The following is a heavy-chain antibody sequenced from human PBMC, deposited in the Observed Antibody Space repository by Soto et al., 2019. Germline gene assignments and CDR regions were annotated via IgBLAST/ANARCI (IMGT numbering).Heavy chain of an antibody. J-gene: IGHJ4*02. Sequence: GGSLRLSCTASGFTFSSYAMHWVRQAPGKGLEWVAVISYDGSNKYYADSVKGRFTISRDNSKNTLYLQMNSLRAEDTAVYYCARDRVVVVAATLDYWGQGTLVTVSS. CDR2: ISYDGSNK. CDR1: GFTFSSYA. CDR3: ARDRVVVVAATLDY. V-gene: IGHV3-30-3*01. D-gene: IGHD2-15*01.